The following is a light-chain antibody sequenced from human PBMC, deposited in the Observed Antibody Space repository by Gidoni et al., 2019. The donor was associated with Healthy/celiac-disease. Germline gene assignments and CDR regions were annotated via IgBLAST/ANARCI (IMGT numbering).Light chain of an antibody. CDR2: DVS. CDR1: SSDVGGYNY. CDR3: SSYTSSSTGGYV. J-gene: IGLJ1*01. V-gene: IGLV2-14*01. Sequence: SALPQPASVSGSPGQSITISCTGTSSDVGGYNYVSWYQQHPGKAPKLMIYDVSNRPSGVSNRFSGSKSGNTASLTISGLQAEDEADYYCSSYTSSSTGGYVFGTGTKVTVL.